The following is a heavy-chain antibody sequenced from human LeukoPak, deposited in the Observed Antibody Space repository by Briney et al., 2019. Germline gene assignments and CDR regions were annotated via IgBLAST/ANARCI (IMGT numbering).Heavy chain of an antibody. J-gene: IGHJ4*02. CDR2: INHSGST. V-gene: IGHV4-39*02. CDR1: GGSISSGDYY. Sequence: SETLSLTCTVSGGSISSGDYYWSWIRQPPGKGLEWIGEINHSGSTNYNPSLKSRVTISVDTSKNHLSLKLSSVTAADTAVYYCATEYGGNSRNYWGQGTQVTVSS. CDR3: ATEYGGNSRNY. D-gene: IGHD4-23*01.